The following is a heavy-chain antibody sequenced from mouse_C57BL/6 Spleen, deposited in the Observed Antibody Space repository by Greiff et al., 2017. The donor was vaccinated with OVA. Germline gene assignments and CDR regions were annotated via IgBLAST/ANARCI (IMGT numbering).Heavy chain of an antibody. CDR3: TTTDGGSTMVTRDY. J-gene: IGHJ2*01. CDR2: IDPEDGDT. CDR1: GFNIKDYY. D-gene: IGHD2-2*01. Sequence: VQLKQSGAELVRPGASVKLSCTASGFNIKDYYMHWVKQRPEQGLEWIGRIDPEDGDTEYAPKFQGKATMTADTSSNTAYLQLSSLTSEDTAVYYCTTTDGGSTMVTRDYWGQGTTLTVSS. V-gene: IGHV14-1*01.